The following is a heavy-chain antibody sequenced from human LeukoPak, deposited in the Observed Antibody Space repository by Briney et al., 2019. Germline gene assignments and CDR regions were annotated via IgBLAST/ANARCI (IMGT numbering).Heavy chain of an antibody. V-gene: IGHV1-18*01. J-gene: IGHJ6*02. Sequence: ASVKVSCKASGYTFSNYGFGWVRQAPGQGLEWMGWISTYNGDTNYAQKLQGRVTMTTDTSTSTAYMELRSLRSDDTAVYYCAREGDIVVVPAARAPYYYYGMDVWGQGTTVTVSS. CDR2: ISTYNGDT. CDR1: GYTFSNYG. D-gene: IGHD2-2*01. CDR3: AREGDIVVVPAARAPYYYYGMDV.